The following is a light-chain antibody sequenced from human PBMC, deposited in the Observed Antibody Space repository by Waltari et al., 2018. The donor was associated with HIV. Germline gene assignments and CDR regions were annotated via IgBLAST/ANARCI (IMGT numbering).Light chain of an antibody. CDR1: RSNIAAGAD. CDR3: QSYDSSLSGSV. CDR2: DNN. Sequence: QSVLTPPHSVSGAPGQRVTTSGTGSRSNIAAGADVHWYQQLPGTAPNLLIYDNNNRPSGVPDRFSGSKSGTSASLAITGLQAEDEADYYCQSYDSSLSGSVFGGGTKLTVL. V-gene: IGLV1-40*01. J-gene: IGLJ3*02.